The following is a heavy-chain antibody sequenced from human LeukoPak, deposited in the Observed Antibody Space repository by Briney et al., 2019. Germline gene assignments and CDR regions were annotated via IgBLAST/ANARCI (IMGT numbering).Heavy chain of an antibody. CDR2: IHFSGST. J-gene: IGHJ6*02. CDR1: GGSITSSEYY. D-gene: IGHD1-1*01. V-gene: IGHV4-39*07. CDR3: ARDLPQVQDSYYYFGMDV. Sequence: PSETLSLTCTVSGGSITSSEYYWGWIRQPPGKGLEWIGNIHFSGSTYYSPSLKSRVTISVDTSQNQFSLRVTSVTAADTAVYYCARDLPQVQDSYYYFGMDVWGQGTTVTVSS.